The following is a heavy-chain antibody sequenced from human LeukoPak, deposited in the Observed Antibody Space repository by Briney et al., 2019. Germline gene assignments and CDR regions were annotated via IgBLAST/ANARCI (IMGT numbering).Heavy chain of an antibody. CDR2: IYYSGST. CDR1: GGSISSSSYY. CDR3: ARHAGDSSGYWMGYFDY. D-gene: IGHD3-22*01. J-gene: IGHJ4*02. V-gene: IGHV4-39*01. Sequence: SETLSLTCTVSGGSISSSSYYWGWIRQPPGKGLEWIGSIYYSGSTYYNLSLKSRVTISVDTSKNQFSLKLSSVTAADTAVYYCARHAGDSSGYWMGYFDYWDQGTPVTVSS.